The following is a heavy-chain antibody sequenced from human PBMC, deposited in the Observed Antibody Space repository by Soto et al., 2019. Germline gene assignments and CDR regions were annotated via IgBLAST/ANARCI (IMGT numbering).Heavy chain of an antibody. CDR2: IYTSGST. J-gene: IGHJ4*02. CDR1: GVTISSHY. V-gene: IGHV4-4*07. Sequence: LDTLSLTCPVSGVTISSHYWSSLRPPAGKGLEWIGRIYTSGSTNYNPSLKSRVTMSVDTSKNQFSLKLSSVTAADTAVYYCARDTDDHSPNIAAAGTCDYWGQGTLVTVSA. CDR3: ARDTDDHSPNIAAAGTCDY. D-gene: IGHD6-13*01.